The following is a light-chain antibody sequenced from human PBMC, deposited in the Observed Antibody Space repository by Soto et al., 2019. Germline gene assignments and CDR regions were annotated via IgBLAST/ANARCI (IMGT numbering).Light chain of an antibody. J-gene: IGLJ2*01. V-gene: IGLV1-47*01. CDR3: AVWDDSLSGVL. Sequence: QSVLTQPPSASGTPGQRVISSCSGDNSNIGTNYVHWYQKFPGTAPKLLIIRSNQRPSGVPDRFAGSKSGTSATLAISGLRSEDEAEYSCAVWDDSLSGVLFGGGTKVTVL. CDR2: RSN. CDR1: NSNIGTNY.